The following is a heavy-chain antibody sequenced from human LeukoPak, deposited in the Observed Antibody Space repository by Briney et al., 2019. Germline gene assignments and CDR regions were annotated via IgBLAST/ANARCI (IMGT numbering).Heavy chain of an antibody. D-gene: IGHD6-13*01. CDR1: GFTFDDYA. Sequence: SLRLSCAASGFTFDDYAMHWVRQAPGKGLERVSGISWNSGSIGYADSVKGRFTISRDNAKNSLYLQMDSLRAEDTALYYCAKDISWGIAGGFDYWGQGTLVTVSS. J-gene: IGHJ4*02. CDR3: AKDISWGIAGGFDY. CDR2: ISWNSGSI. V-gene: IGHV3-9*01.